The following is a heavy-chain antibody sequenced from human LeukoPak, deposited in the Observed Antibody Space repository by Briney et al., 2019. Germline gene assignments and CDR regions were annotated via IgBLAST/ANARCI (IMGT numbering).Heavy chain of an antibody. CDR1: GFTFSSYA. CDR2: ISGSGGST. CDR3: AKRDSSA. Sequence: AGGSLRLSCAASGFTFSSYAMSWVRQAPGKGLEWVSAISGSGGSTNYAASVKGRFSISRDNSNNTLYLQMNSLRAEDTAVYYCAKRDSSAWGQGTLVTVSS. V-gene: IGHV3-23*01. D-gene: IGHD6-19*01. J-gene: IGHJ5*02.